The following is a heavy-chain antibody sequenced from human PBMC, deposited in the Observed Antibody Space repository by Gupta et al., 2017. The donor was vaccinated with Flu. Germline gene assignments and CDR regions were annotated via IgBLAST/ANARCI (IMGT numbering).Heavy chain of an antibody. D-gene: IGHD3-22*01. CDR2: ISYDGSNK. CDR1: GFTFRSYG. CDR3: AKDRYVYYSY. Sequence: QVQLVESGGGVVKPGRSLRLSCAASGFTFRSYGMTWVSQAPGKGLECVAVISYDGSNKYYADSVKGRFTISRDNSKITLYLQMNSLRAEDTAVYYCAKDRYVYYSYWGQGTLVTVSS. V-gene: IGHV3-30*18. J-gene: IGHJ4*02.